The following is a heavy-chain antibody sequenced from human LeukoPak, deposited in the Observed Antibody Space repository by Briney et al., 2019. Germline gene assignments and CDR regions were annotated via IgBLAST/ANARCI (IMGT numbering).Heavy chain of an antibody. J-gene: IGHJ4*02. CDR2: IYYSGST. CDR3: ARDRGDSSGWYEDY. Sequence: SETLSLTCTVSGGSISSYYWSWIRQPPGKGLEWIGYIYYSGSTNYNPSLKSRVTISVDTSENQFSLKLSSVTAADTAVYYCARDRGDSSGWYEDYWGQGTLVTVSS. CDR1: GGSISSYY. V-gene: IGHV4-59*01. D-gene: IGHD6-19*01.